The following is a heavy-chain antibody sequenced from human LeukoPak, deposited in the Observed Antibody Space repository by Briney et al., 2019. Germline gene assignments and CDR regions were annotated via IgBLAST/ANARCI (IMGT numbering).Heavy chain of an antibody. D-gene: IGHD4-17*01. Sequence: SETLSLTCTVSGGSISSNTYYWGWIRQPPGKGLEWIGEINHSGSTNYNPSPKSRVTISVDTSKNQFSLKLSSVTAADTAVYYCARTSYGDTHFDYWGQGTLVTVSS. V-gene: IGHV4-39*01. CDR2: INHSGST. CDR1: GGSISSNTYY. J-gene: IGHJ4*02. CDR3: ARTSYGDTHFDY.